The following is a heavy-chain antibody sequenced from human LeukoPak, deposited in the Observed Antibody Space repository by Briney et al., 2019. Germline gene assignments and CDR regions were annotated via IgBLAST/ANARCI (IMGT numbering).Heavy chain of an antibody. D-gene: IGHD2-15*01. Sequence: PGGSLRLSCAASGFTFSGYAMSWVRQAPGKGLEWVSTISGRGSTNYADSVKGRFTISRDNSKNTLYVQMTSLRAEDTAIYYCAKDGGSTGHCFDYWGQGTLVTVSS. CDR3: AKDGGSTGHCFDY. V-gene: IGHV3-23*01. J-gene: IGHJ4*02. CDR1: GFTFSGYA. CDR2: ISGRGST.